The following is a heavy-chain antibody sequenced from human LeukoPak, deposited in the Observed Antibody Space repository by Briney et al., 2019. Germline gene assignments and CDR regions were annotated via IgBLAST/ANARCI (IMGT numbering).Heavy chain of an antibody. Sequence: GASVKVSCKASGYSFNDKYLHWVRQAPGQGLEWMGSINPNSGGTNYAQKFQGRVTMTTDTSMSTAYMELSRLTSDDTAVYYCARAVAGILVGWFDPWGQGTLVTVSS. CDR1: GYSFNDKY. V-gene: IGHV1-2*02. CDR2: INPNSGGT. J-gene: IGHJ5*02. D-gene: IGHD6-19*01. CDR3: ARAVAGILVGWFDP.